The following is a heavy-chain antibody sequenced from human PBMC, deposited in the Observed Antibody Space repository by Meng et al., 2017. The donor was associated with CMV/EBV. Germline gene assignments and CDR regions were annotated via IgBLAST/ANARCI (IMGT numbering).Heavy chain of an antibody. CDR2: IRDDGSNT. CDR3: AKVGAVAGSYESPFGY. J-gene: IGHJ4*02. V-gene: IGHV3-30*02. CDR1: GFTLSSYG. D-gene: IGHD1-26*01. Sequence: GESLKISCTMSGFTLSSYGMHWVRQAPGKGLEWVAFIRDDGSNTYHADSVKGRFTISRDNSKNTLYLQMNSLRAEDTAVYYCAKVGAVAGSYESPFGYWGQGTLVTVSS.